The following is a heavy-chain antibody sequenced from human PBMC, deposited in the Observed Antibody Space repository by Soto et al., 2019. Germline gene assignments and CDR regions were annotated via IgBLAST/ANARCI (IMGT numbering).Heavy chain of an antibody. CDR2: IWFDGSKK. CDR1: GFKFRNYA. Sequence: GGSLRLSCAASGFKFRNYAIHWVRQAPGKGLEWLAVIWFDGSKKYYADSVKGRFTISRDNSKNAVYLDMNSLTADDSGVFYCARAHSMMILDRFDPWGHGTLVTVSS. V-gene: IGHV3-33*01. D-gene: IGHD3-16*01. CDR3: ARAHSMMILDRFDP. J-gene: IGHJ5*02.